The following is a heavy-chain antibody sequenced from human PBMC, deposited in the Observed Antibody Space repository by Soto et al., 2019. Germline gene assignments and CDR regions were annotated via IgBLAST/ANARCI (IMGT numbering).Heavy chain of an antibody. CDR3: VREGYYDSSGYYPGWFDP. Sequence: QVQLVQSGAEVKKPGSSVKVSCKASEDTLSSYAISWVRQAPGQGLEWMGGIIPFSGTANYAQKSQGRVTITSDKSTSTAYMELSSLRSEDTAVYYCVREGYYDSSGYYPGWFDPWGQGTLVTVSS. J-gene: IGHJ5*02. CDR1: EDTLSSYA. V-gene: IGHV1-69*06. CDR2: IIPFSGTA. D-gene: IGHD3-22*01.